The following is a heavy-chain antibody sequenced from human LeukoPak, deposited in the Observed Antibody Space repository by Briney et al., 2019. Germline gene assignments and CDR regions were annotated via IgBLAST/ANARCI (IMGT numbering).Heavy chain of an antibody. Sequence: GGSLRLSCAASGFTFSSYSMNWVRQAPGKGLEWVSYISSSSSTIYYADSVKGRFTISRDNAKNSLYLQMNSLRAEDTAVYYCARVARYCTNGVCIALGYWGQGTLVTVSS. V-gene: IGHV3-48*01. CDR3: ARVARYCTNGVCIALGY. CDR1: GFTFSSYS. D-gene: IGHD2-8*01. CDR2: ISSSSSTI. J-gene: IGHJ4*02.